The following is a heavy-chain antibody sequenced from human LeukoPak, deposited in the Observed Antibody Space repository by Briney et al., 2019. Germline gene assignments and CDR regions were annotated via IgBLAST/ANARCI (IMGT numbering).Heavy chain of an antibody. CDR1: GFTFSSYA. V-gene: IGHV3-30*04. J-gene: IGHJ4*02. Sequence: GGSLRLSCAASGFTFSSYAIHWVRQAPGKGLEWVAVISYDGSNKYYADSVKGRFTISRDNSKNTLYLQMNSLRAEDTAVYCCAKDHDYVWGSYHDHYYFDYWGQGTLVTVSS. CDR3: AKDHDYVWGSYHDHYYFDY. CDR2: ISYDGSNK. D-gene: IGHD3-16*02.